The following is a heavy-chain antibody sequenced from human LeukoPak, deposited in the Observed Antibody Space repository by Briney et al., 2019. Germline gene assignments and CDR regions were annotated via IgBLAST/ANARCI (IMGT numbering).Heavy chain of an antibody. D-gene: IGHD4-17*01. V-gene: IGHV3-33*01. CDR1: GSIFSSYG. CDR3: ARDHGDYSGKDY. J-gene: IGHJ4*02. CDR2: TWYDGSNK. Sequence: PGRSLRLSCAASGSIFSSYGMHWVRQAPGKGLEWVAVTWYDGSNKYYADAVKGRFTISRDNSKNTLYLQMNSLRAEDTAVYFCARDHGDYSGKDYWGQGTLVTVSS.